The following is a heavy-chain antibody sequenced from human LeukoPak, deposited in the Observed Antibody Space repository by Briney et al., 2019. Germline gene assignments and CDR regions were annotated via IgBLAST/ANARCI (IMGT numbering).Heavy chain of an antibody. CDR2: INSDGSST. D-gene: IGHD5-12*01. Sequence: GGSLRLSCAASGFTFSSYWMHWVRQAPGNGRVWVSRINSDGSSTSYADSVKCRFTISRDNAKNTLYLQMNSLRAEDTAVYYCARVVRYSGYGFDPWGQGTLVTVSS. J-gene: IGHJ5*02. CDR3: ARVVRYSGYGFDP. CDR1: GFTFSSYW. V-gene: IGHV3-74*01.